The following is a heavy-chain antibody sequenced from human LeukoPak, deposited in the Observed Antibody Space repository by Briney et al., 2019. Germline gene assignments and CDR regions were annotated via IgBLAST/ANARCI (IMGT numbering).Heavy chain of an antibody. V-gene: IGHV1-8*03. CDR3: ASLKNYYDSSGYLVTDAFDI. CDR2: MNPNSGNT. CDR1: GYTFTSYD. D-gene: IGHD3-22*01. Sequence: GASVKVSCKASGYTFTSYDINWVRQATGQGLEWMGWMNPNSGNTGYAQKFQGRVTITRNTSISTAYMELSSLRSEDTAVYYCASLKNYYDSSGYLVTDAFDIWGQGTMVTVSS. J-gene: IGHJ3*02.